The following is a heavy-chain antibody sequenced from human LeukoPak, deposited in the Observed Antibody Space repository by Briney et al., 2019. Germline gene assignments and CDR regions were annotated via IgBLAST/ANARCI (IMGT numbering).Heavy chain of an antibody. CDR1: GFTFSDFD. J-gene: IGHJ4*02. CDR2: ISSSGYVL. V-gene: IGHV3-48*03. CDR3: AREGSSYAPSGPFYFDF. D-gene: IGHD6-6*01. Sequence: PGGSLRLSCAASGFTFSDFDMNWVPEAPGKGLEWVSYISSSGYVLDYADSVRGRFTVSRDKARNSLFLQMNSLRVEDTAVYYCAREGSSYAPSGPFYFDFWGQGILVTVSS.